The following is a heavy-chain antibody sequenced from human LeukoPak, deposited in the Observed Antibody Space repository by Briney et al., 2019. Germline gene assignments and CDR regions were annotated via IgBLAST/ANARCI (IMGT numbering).Heavy chain of an antibody. CDR1: GGSISSYY. D-gene: IGHD3-22*01. CDR2: IYYSGST. V-gene: IGHV4-59*01. J-gene: IGHJ1*01. CDR3: ARTYYYDSSSSAAEYFQH. Sequence: SETLSLTCTVSGGSISSYYWSWIRQPPGKGLEWIGYIYYSGSTNYNPSLKSRVTISVDTSKNQFSLKLSSVTAADTAAYYCARTYYYDSSSSAAEYFQHWGQGTLVTVSS.